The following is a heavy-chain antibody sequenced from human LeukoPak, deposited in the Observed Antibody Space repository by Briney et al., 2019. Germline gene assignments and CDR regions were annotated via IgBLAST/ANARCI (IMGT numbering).Heavy chain of an antibody. J-gene: IGHJ3*02. CDR3: ARAGGLYCSSTNCYYAFDI. Sequence: SETLSLTCTVSGGSISSGSYYWNWIRQPAGKGLEWIGRIYTSGSTNYNPSLKSRVTISVDTSKNELSLKLSSVTAADTAVYHCARAGGLYCSSTNCYYAFDIWGQGTMVTVSS. CDR1: GGSISSGSYY. D-gene: IGHD2-2*01. CDR2: IYTSGST. V-gene: IGHV4-61*02.